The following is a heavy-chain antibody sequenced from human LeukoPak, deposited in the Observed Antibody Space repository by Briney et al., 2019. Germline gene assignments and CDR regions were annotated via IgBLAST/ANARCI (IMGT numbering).Heavy chain of an antibody. D-gene: IGHD2-2*02. V-gene: IGHV4-31*03. Sequence: SETLSLTCTVSGGSISSGGYYWSWIRQHPGKGLEWIGYIYYSGSTYYNPSLKSRVTISVDTSKNQFSLKLSSVTAADTAVYYCARDRYCSSTSCYTENWFDPWGQGTLVTVSS. CDR1: GGSISSGGYY. CDR2: IYYSGST. CDR3: ARDRYCSSTSCYTENWFDP. J-gene: IGHJ5*02.